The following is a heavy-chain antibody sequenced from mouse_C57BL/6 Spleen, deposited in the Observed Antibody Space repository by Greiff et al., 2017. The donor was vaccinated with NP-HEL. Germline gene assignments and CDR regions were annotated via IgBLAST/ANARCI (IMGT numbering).Heavy chain of an antibody. CDR1: GYTFTSYW. Sequence: QVQLKQPGAELVKPGASVKLSCKASGYTFTSYWMQWVKQRPGQGLEWIGEIDPSDSYTNYNQKFKGKATLTVDTSSSTAYMQLSSLTSEDSAVYYCARGFVTTGFDYWGQGTTLTVSS. CDR3: ARGFVTTGFDY. CDR2: IDPSDSYT. J-gene: IGHJ2*01. V-gene: IGHV1-50*01. D-gene: IGHD2-12*01.